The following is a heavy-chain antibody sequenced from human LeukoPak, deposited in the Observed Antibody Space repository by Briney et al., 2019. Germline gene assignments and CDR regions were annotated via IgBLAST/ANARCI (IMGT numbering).Heavy chain of an antibody. D-gene: IGHD2-2*01. Sequence: PGGSLRHSCAASGFTFSSYAMSWVRQAPGKGLEWVSAISGSGGSTYYADSVKGRFTISRDNSKNTLYLQMNSLRAEDTAVYYCAKMDQLLDLFDYWGQGALVTVSS. J-gene: IGHJ4*02. CDR3: AKMDQLLDLFDY. CDR2: ISGSGGST. CDR1: GFTFSSYA. V-gene: IGHV3-23*01.